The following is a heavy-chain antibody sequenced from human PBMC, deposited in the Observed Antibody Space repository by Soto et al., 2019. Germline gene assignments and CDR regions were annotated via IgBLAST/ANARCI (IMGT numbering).Heavy chain of an antibody. Sequence: QVQLQESGPGLVKPSETLSLTCTVSGGSISPYYWSWIRQPPGKGPEWIGYIHYSGSTNYNPSLKSRVTISVDTSKNQFSLELSSVTAADTAVYYCARGWLCGPFEYWGQGTLVTVSS. CDR3: ARGWLCGPFEY. J-gene: IGHJ4*02. CDR2: IHYSGST. V-gene: IGHV4-59*01. D-gene: IGHD3-9*01. CDR1: GGSISPYY.